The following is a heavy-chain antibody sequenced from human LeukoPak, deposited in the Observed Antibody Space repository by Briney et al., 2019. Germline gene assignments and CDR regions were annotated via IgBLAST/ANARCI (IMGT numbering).Heavy chain of an antibody. D-gene: IGHD4-17*01. CDR3: AKGNGYFFED. CDR1: GFTFDDYA. CDR2: ISWNSGSI. Sequence: GGSLRLSCAASGFTFDDYAMHWVRQAPGKGLEWVSGISWNSGSIGYADSVKGRFTISRDNSKNTLYLQMNSLRAEDTAVFYCAKGNGYFFEDWGQGTLVTVSS. J-gene: IGHJ4*02. V-gene: IGHV3-9*01.